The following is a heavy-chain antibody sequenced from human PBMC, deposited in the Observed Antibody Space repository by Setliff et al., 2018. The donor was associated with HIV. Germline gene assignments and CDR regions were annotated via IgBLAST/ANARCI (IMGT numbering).Heavy chain of an antibody. D-gene: IGHD6-19*01. Sequence: SETLSLTCAVSGYSISSGCYWGWIRQPPGKGLEWIGSMYHTGSTYYSPSLNSRFTISVDTSKNQSSLRLRSVTAADTAVYYCARPRRVRSRAWYWFDIWGQGTLVTVSS. V-gene: IGHV4-38-2*01. CDR1: GYSISSGCY. CDR2: MYHTGST. CDR3: ARPRRVRSRAWYWFDI. J-gene: IGHJ5*02.